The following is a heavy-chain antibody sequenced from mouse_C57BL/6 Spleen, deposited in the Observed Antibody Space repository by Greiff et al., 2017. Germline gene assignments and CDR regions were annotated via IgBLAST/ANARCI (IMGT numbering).Heavy chain of an antibody. CDR1: GFTFSDYY. CDR2: ISNGGGST. D-gene: IGHD1-1*01. Sequence: DVKLVESGGGLVQPGGSLKLSCAASGFTFSDYYMYWVRQTPEKRLEWVAYISNGGGSTYYPDTVKGRFTISRDNAKNTLYLQMSRLKSEDTAMYYCARTPGDYYGSSYYAMDYWGQGTSVTVSS. V-gene: IGHV5-12*01. J-gene: IGHJ4*01. CDR3: ARTPGDYYGSSYYAMDY.